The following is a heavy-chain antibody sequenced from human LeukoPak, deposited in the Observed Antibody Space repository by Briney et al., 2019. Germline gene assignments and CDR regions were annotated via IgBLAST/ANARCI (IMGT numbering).Heavy chain of an antibody. CDR3: ARGHPGCSGGSCYSDY. J-gene: IGHJ4*02. Sequence: SETLSLTCTVSGGSISSFYWSWIRQPPGKGLEWIGEINHSGSTNYNPSLKSRVTISVDTSKNQFSLKLSSVTAADTAVYYCARGHPGCSGGSCYSDYWGQGTLVTVSS. CDR2: INHSGST. D-gene: IGHD2-15*01. V-gene: IGHV4-34*01. CDR1: GGSISSFY.